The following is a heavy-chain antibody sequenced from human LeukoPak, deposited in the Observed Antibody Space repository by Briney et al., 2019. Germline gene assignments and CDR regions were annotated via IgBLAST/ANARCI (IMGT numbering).Heavy chain of an antibody. CDR2: IYHSGST. Sequence: SETLSLTCSVSGGSISSGGYYWSWIRQPPGKGLEWIGYIYHSGSTYYNPSLKSRVTISVDRSKNQFSLKLSSVTAADTAVYYCARVPDGRHWGQGTLVTVSS. V-gene: IGHV4-30-2*01. CDR3: ARVPDGRH. CDR1: GGSISSGGYY. J-gene: IGHJ4*02.